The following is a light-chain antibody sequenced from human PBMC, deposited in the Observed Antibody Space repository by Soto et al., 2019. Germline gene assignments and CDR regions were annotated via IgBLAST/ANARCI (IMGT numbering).Light chain of an antibody. CDR3: SSYTSSSPPYV. CDR2: DVS. Sequence: QSVLTQPASVSGSPGQSITISCTGTSSDVGGYNYVSWYQQHPGKAPKLMIYDVSNRPSGVSNRFSGSKSGNTASLTISGLQHEDEADYYCSSYTSSSPPYVFGTGTKVTVL. CDR1: SSDVGGYNY. J-gene: IGLJ1*01. V-gene: IGLV2-14*01.